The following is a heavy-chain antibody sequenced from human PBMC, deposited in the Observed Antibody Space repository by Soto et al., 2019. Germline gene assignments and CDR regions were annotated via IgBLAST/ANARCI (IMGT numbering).Heavy chain of an antibody. Sequence: ASVNVSCKASGYTFTGYYKHWVRQAPGQGLEWMGWINPNSGGTNYAQKFQGWVTMTRDTSISTAYMELSRLRSDDTAVYYCARAAPRQLRFPFDYWGQGTLVTVSS. J-gene: IGHJ4*02. CDR2: INPNSGGT. V-gene: IGHV1-2*04. D-gene: IGHD3-16*01. CDR3: ARAAPRQLRFPFDY. CDR1: GYTFTGYY.